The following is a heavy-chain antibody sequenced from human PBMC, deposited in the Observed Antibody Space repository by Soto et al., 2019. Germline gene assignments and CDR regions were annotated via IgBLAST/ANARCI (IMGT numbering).Heavy chain of an antibody. CDR2: ISSSSSYT. CDR3: ARGERRPYFDY. Sequence: GGSLRLSCAASGFTFSDYYMSWIRQAPGKGLEWVSYISSSSSYTNYADSVKGRFTISRDNAKNSLYLQMNSLRAEDTAVYYCARGERRPYFDYWGQGTLVTVSS. CDR1: GFTFSDYY. V-gene: IGHV3-11*06. J-gene: IGHJ4*02.